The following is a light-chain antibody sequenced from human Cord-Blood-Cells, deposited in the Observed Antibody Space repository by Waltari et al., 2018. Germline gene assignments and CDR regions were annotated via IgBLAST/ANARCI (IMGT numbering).Light chain of an antibody. Sequence: DLPMPPSPSSLSASVGDRVTITCLASQSVSIYFNWYQQKPGKAPKLLIYAASSLQSGVPSRFSGSGSGTDCTRTISSLQPEDFATDYCQQSYSTPPAFGGGTKVEIK. V-gene: IGKV1-39*01. J-gene: IGKJ4*01. CDR1: QSVSIY. CDR2: AAS. CDR3: QQSYSTPPA.